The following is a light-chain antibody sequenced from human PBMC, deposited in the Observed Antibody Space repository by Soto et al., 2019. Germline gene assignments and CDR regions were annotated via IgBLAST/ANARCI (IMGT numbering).Light chain of an antibody. CDR2: EVS. V-gene: IGLV2-14*01. J-gene: IGLJ1*01. Sequence: QSALTQPASVSGSPGQSITISCTGTSSDVGGYNYVSWYQQYPGKAPKLMIYEVSNRPSGVSNRFSGSKSGNTASLTISGLQAEDEADYYCTSYRRGPLYVFGTGTKLTVL. CDR3: TSYRRGPLYV. CDR1: SSDVGGYNY.